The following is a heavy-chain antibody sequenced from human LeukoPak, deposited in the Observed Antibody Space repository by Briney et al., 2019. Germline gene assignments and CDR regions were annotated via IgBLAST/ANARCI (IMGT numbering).Heavy chain of an antibody. V-gene: IGHV1-24*01. Sequence: ASVKVSCTVSGFVLTEVYVHWVRQAPGKGLEWMASLDRETDETIYAQNFQGRVTMTKDTSTDTAYMEVRRLTSEDTALYFCITDHYNNHGNFDFWGQGTLLNVAS. D-gene: IGHD4-11*01. CDR2: LDRETDET. J-gene: IGHJ4*02. CDR3: ITDHYNNHGNFDF. CDR1: GFVLTEVY.